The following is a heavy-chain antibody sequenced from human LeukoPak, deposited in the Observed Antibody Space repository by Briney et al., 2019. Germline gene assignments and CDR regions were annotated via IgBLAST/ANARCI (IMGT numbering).Heavy chain of an antibody. CDR2: IYTSGST. CDR3: ARDQYYYGSGSHLFDY. J-gene: IGHJ4*02. CDR1: GGSISSYY. Sequence: SETLSLTCTVSGGSISSYYWSWIRQPAGKGLEWIGRIYTSGSTNYNPSLKSRVTMSVDTSKNQFSLKLSSVTAADTAVYYCARDQYYYGSGSHLFDYWGQGTLVTVSS. V-gene: IGHV4-4*07. D-gene: IGHD3-10*01.